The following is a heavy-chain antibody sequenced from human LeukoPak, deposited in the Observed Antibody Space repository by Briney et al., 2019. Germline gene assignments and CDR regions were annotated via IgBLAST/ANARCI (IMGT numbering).Heavy chain of an antibody. CDR1: GGTFSSYA. J-gene: IGHJ3*02. Sequence: ASVKVSCKASGGTFSSYAISWVRQAPGQGLEWMGGIIPIFGTANYAQKFQGRVTITADESTSTAYMELSSLRSEDTAVYYCARAGDLRDAFDIWGQGTMVTVSS. CDR2: IIPIFGTA. CDR3: ARAGDLRDAFDI. D-gene: IGHD3-10*01. V-gene: IGHV1-69*13.